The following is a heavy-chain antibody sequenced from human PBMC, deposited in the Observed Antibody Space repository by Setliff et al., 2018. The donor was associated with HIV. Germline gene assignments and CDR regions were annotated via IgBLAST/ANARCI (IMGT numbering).Heavy chain of an antibody. CDR1: GFTFSSYS. J-gene: IGHJ4*02. V-gene: IGHV3-21*04. CDR2: ISSSSSDI. CDR3: ARDHDDEWELRPLGF. D-gene: IGHD1-26*01. Sequence: LRLSCAASGFTFSSYSMNWVRQAPGKGLEWVSSISSSSSDIYYADSVKGRFTISRDNAKNSLYLQMNSLRAEDMALYYCARDHDDEWELRPLGFWGRGTLVTAPQ.